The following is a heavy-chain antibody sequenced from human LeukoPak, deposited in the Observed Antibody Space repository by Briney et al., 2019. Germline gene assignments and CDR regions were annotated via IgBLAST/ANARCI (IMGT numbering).Heavy chain of an antibody. CDR2: ISAYNGNT. V-gene: IGHV1-18*01. D-gene: IGHD4-23*01. J-gene: IGHJ6*02. CDR3: ARVAYGGNLALDYYYYGMDV. Sequence: ASVKVSCKASGYTFTSYGISWVRRAPGQGLEWMGWISAYNGNTNYAQKLQGRVTMTTDTSTSTAYMELRSLRSDDTAVYYCARVAYGGNLALDYYYYGMDVWGQGTTVTVSS. CDR1: GYTFTSYG.